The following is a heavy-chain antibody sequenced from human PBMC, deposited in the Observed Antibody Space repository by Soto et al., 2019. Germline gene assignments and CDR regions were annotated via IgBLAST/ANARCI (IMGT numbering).Heavy chain of an antibody. D-gene: IGHD6-13*01. Sequence: QVQLVQSGAEEKKPGASVKVSCKASGYTFTSYAMHWVRQAPGQRLEWMGWINAGNGNTKYLQKFQGRVTITRDTSASTAYMELSSLRSEDTAVYYCASPMVAAGALDYWGQGTLVTVSS. V-gene: IGHV1-3*05. CDR1: GYTFTSYA. CDR3: ASPMVAAGALDY. CDR2: INAGNGNT. J-gene: IGHJ4*02.